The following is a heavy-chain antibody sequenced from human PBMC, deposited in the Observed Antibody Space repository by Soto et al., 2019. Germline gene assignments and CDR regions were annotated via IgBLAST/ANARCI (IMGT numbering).Heavy chain of an antibody. D-gene: IGHD3-22*01. J-gene: IGHJ4*02. CDR3: ARASVVVARGAGDFDY. Sequence: SETLSLTCTVSCGSISSGGYYWGWIRQQPGKGLEWIGYIYYSGSTYYNPSLKSRVTISVDTSKNQFSLKLSSVTAADTAVYYCARASVVVARGAGDFDYWGQGTLVTVSS. CDR2: IYYSGST. CDR1: CGSISSGGYY. V-gene: IGHV4-31*03.